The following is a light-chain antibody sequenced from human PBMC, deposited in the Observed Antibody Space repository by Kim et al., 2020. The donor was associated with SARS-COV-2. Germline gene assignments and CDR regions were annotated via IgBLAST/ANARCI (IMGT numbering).Light chain of an antibody. CDR2: AAS. CDR3: QQSYSTLT. V-gene: IGKV1-39*01. Sequence: DIQMTQSPSSLSASVGDRVTITCRASQSNSSYLNWYQQKPGKAPKLLIYAASSLQSGVPSRFSGSGSGTDFTLTISSLQPEDFATYYCQQSYSTLTFGGGTKVDIK. J-gene: IGKJ4*01. CDR1: QSNSSY.